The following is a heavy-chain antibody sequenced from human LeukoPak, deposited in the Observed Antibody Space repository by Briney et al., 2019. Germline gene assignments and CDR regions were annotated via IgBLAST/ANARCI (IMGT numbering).Heavy chain of an antibody. V-gene: IGHV3-74*01. CDR2: INSDGSWT. J-gene: IGHJ3*02. CDR1: GNSL. Sequence: GGSLRLSCAASGNSLMHWVRQAPGKGLVWVSHINSDGSWTSYADSVKGRFTISRDNAKNTLYLQMNSLRAEDTAVYYCARGNAHAFDIWGQGTMVTVSS. D-gene: IGHD1-1*01. CDR3: ARGNAHAFDI.